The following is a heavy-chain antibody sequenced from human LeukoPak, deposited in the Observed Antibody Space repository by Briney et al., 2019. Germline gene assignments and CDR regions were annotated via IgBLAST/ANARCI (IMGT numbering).Heavy chain of an antibody. V-gene: IGHV1-69*05. J-gene: IGHJ3*02. CDR3: ARPYRYCSGGSCYPDAFDI. Sequence: SVKVSCKASGGTFSSYAISWVRQAPGQGLEWMGRIIPIFGTANYAQKFQGRVPITTDESTSTAYMELSSLRSEDTAVYYCARPYRYCSGGSCYPDAFDIWGQGTMVTVSS. CDR1: GGTFSSYA. CDR2: IIPIFGTA. D-gene: IGHD2-15*01.